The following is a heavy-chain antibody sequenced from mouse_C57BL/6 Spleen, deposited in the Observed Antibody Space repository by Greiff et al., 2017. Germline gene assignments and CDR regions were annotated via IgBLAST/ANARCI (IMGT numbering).Heavy chain of an antibody. CDR2: IHPNSGST. CDR1: GYTFTSYW. J-gene: IGHJ1*03. Sequence: QVQLQQPGAELVKPGASVKLSCKASGYTFTSYWMHWVKQRPGQGLEWIGMIHPNSGSTNYTEKFKSKATLTVDKSSSTAYMQLSSLTSEDSAVYYCARGGYYGSSYWYFDVWGTGTTVTVSS. CDR3: ARGGYYGSSYWYFDV. D-gene: IGHD1-1*01. V-gene: IGHV1-64*01.